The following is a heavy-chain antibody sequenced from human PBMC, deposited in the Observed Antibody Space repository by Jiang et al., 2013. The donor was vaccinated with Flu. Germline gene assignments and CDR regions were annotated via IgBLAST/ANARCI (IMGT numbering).Heavy chain of an antibody. CDR2: IYYSGTT. CDR3: AAPYYDILTGYRNWFDP. CDR1: GGSISGSPYY. D-gene: IGHD3-9*01. J-gene: IGHJ5*02. V-gene: IGHV4-39*01. Sequence: GLVKPSETLSLTCSVSGGSISGSPYYWGWIRQPPGKGLEWIGSIYYSGTTYYNPSLKSRVTISVDTSKNQFSLKLSSVTAADTAVYYCAAPYYDILTGYRNWFDPWGQGTLVTVSS.